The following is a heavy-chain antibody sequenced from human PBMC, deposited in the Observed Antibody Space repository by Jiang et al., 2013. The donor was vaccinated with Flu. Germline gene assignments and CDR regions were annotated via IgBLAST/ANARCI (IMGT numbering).Heavy chain of an antibody. CDR3: ARGVQYCSGGSCYYYFDY. CDR2: ISAYNGNT. CDR1: GYTFTSYG. Sequence: GAEVKKPGASVKVSCRASGYTFTSYGISWVRQAPGQGLEWMGWISAYNGNTNYAQKLQGRVTMTTDTSTSTAYMELRSLRSDDTAVYYCARGVQYCSGGSCYYYFDYVGPGNPGHRLL. V-gene: IGHV1-18*01. D-gene: IGHD2-15*01. J-gene: IGHJ4*02.